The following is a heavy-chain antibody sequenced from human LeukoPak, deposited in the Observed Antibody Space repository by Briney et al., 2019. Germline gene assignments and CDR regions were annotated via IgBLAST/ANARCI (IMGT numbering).Heavy chain of an antibody. CDR2: ISYDGSNK. Sequence: PGGSLRLSCAASGFTFSSYGMHWVRQAPGKGLEWVAVISYDGSNKYYADSVKGRFTISRDNSKNTLYLQMNSLRAEDTAVYYCAKDLYYGSAHYGMGVWGKGTTLTVSS. CDR3: AKDLYYGSAHYGMGV. J-gene: IGHJ6*04. D-gene: IGHD3-10*01. V-gene: IGHV3-30*18. CDR1: GFTFSSYG.